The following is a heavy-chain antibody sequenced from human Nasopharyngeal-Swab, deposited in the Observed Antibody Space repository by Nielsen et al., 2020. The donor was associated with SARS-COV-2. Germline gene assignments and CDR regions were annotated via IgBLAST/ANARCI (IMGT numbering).Heavy chain of an antibody. CDR2: INYSGTT. CDR3: ASGARRGRVPFDY. D-gene: IGHD3-16*01. CDR1: GGSFSGYY. J-gene: IGHJ4*02. Sequence: GSLRLSCAVYGGSFSGYYWSWIRQSPGKGLEWIGQINYSGTTNYNPSLKSRGAISVDTSKNQFSLKLNSVTAADTAVYYCASGARRGRVPFDYWGQGTQVTVSS. V-gene: IGHV4-34*01.